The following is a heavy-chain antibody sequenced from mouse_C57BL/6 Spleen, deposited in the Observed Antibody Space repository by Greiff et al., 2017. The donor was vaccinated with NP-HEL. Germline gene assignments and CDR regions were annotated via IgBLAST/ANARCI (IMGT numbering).Heavy chain of an antibody. Sequence: QVQLQQPGAELVKPGASVTLSCKASGYTFTSYWMHWVKLRPGQGLEWIGMIHPNSGSTNYNEKFKSKATLTVDKSSSTAYMQLSSLTSEDSAVYYRARGGSSSYYAMDDWGEGTSVTGS. CDR1: GYTFTSYW. D-gene: IGHD1-1*01. V-gene: IGHV1-64*01. J-gene: IGHJ4*01. CDR3: ARGGSSSYYAMDD. CDR2: IHPNSGST.